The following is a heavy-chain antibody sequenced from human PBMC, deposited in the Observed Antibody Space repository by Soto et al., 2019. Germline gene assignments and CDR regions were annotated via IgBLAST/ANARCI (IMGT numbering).Heavy chain of an antibody. Sequence: SVKVSCKASGGTFSNYAISWVRQAPGQGLEWMGGIIPIFGTANYAQKFQGRVTITADKSTSTAYMELSSLRSEDTAVYYCARGTRPIEAAAHYYGMDVWGQGTTVTVSS. CDR1: GGTFSNYA. D-gene: IGHD6-13*01. V-gene: IGHV1-69*06. CDR2: IIPIFGTA. J-gene: IGHJ6*02. CDR3: ARGTRPIEAAAHYYGMDV.